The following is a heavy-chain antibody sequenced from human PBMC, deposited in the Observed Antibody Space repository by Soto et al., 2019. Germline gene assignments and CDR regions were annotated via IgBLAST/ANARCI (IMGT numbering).Heavy chain of an antibody. CDR2: ISGSGGST. J-gene: IGHJ4*02. CDR3: AKAGAGLRGYDYFDY. Sequence: GGSLRLSCAASGFTFSSYAMSWVRQAPGKGLEWVSAISGSGGSTYYADSVKGRFTISRDNSKNTLYLQMNSLRAEDTAVYYCAKAGAGLRGYDYFDYWGQGTLVTVSS. D-gene: IGHD3-22*01. V-gene: IGHV3-23*01. CDR1: GFTFSSYA.